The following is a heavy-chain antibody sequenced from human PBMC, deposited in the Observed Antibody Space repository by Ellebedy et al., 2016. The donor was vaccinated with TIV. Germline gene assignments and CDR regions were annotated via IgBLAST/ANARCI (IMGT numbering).Heavy chain of an antibody. Sequence: GGSLRLXCAASGFIFSKYAMSWVRQAPGKGLEWVSTISGTGGSTYYADTVQGRFTISRDNSKNTLYLQMNSLRAEDTAVYYCAKESSGWTYNYYYGMDVWGQGTTVAVSS. D-gene: IGHD6-19*01. V-gene: IGHV3-23*01. CDR1: GFIFSKYA. J-gene: IGHJ6*02. CDR3: AKESSGWTYNYYYGMDV. CDR2: ISGTGGST.